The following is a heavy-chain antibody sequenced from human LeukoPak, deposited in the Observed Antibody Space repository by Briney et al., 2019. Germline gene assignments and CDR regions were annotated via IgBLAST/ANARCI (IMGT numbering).Heavy chain of an antibody. CDR1: GFTFGNYG. CDR2: INWNGGST. D-gene: IGHD3-10*01. J-gene: IGHJ6*03. Sequence: GGSLRLSCAASGFTFGNYGMSWVRQAPGKGLEWVSGINWNGGSTGYADSVKGRFTISRDNAKNSLYLQMNSLRAEDTAVYYCARWDYYGSGSYYNHYYYMDVWGKGTTVTISS. CDR3: ARWDYYGSGSYYNHYYYMDV. V-gene: IGHV3-20*04.